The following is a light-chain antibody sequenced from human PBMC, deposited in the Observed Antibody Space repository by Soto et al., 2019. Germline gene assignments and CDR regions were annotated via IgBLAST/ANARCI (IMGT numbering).Light chain of an antibody. CDR3: AAWDDSLNAYV. Sequence: QSVLTQPPSASGTPGQRVTISCSGSSSNIGSNTVNWYQQLPGTAPKLLIYSNNQRPSGVPDRFSGSKSGTSASLAIIGLQSEDEADYYCAAWDDSLNAYVFGTGTKATVL. CDR1: SSNIGSNT. CDR2: SNN. V-gene: IGLV1-44*01. J-gene: IGLJ1*01.